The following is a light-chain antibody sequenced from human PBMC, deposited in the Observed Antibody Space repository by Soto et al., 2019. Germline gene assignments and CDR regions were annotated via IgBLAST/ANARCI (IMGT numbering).Light chain of an antibody. CDR2: RNN. J-gene: IGLJ3*02. CDR3: AAWDDSLSGWV. CDR1: SSNSGSNF. Sequence: QAVVTQPPSASGTPGQRVTISCSGSSSNSGSNFVYWYQQFPGTAPKLLIYRNNQRPSGVPDRFSGSKSGTSASLAISGLPSEDEADYYCAAWDDSLSGWVFGGGTKLTVL. V-gene: IGLV1-47*01.